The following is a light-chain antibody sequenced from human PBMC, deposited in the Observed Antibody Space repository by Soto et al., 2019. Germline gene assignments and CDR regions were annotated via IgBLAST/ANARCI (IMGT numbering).Light chain of an antibody. V-gene: IGKV1-39*01. CDR1: QSISSY. CDR2: AAS. J-gene: IGKJ2*01. Sequence: DIQMTQSPSSLSASVGDRVAITCRASQSISSYLNWYQQKPGKAPKLLLYAASSLQSGVPSRFSGSGSGTDFTLTISSLQPEDFATYYCQQSYSTLPYTFGQGTKVDIK. CDR3: QQSYSTLPYT.